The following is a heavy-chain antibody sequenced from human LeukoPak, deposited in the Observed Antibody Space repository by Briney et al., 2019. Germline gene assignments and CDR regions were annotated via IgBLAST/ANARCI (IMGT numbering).Heavy chain of an antibody. D-gene: IGHD3-10*01. V-gene: IGHV4-59*01. CDR1: GGSISSYY. CDR3: ASLFTSYGSGSYGYFDY. J-gene: IGHJ4*02. CDR2: IYYSGST. Sequence: SETLSLTCTVSGGSISSYYWSWLRQPPGKGLEWIGYIYYSGSTNYNPSLKSRVTISVDTSKDQFSLKLSSVTAADTAVYYCASLFTSYGSGSYGYFDYWGQGTLVTVSS.